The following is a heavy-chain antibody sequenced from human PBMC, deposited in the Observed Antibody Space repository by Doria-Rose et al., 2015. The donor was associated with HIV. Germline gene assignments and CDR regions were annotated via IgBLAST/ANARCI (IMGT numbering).Heavy chain of an antibody. V-gene: IGHV2-26*01. CDR2: IFSDDER. Sequence: QVQLVQSGPVLVKPTETLTLTCTVSGVSLSSPGMGVSWIRQPPGKALEWLANIFSDDERSYQTSLKSRLTIPRGTSKSQVVLTMTDMDPVDTATNYCARIKSSRWYHKYYFDFWGQGTLVIVSA. J-gene: IGHJ4*02. CDR1: GVSLSSPGMG. D-gene: IGHD6-13*01. CDR3: ARIKSSRWYHKYYFDF.